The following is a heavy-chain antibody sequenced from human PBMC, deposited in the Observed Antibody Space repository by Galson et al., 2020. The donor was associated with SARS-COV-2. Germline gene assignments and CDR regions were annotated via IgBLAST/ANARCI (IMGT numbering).Heavy chain of an antibody. Sequence: SQTLSLTCAVYGGSFSGHYWAWIRQPPGKGLEWIGEISHSGSPNYIQSLKSRVTISVDTSKNQFSLKLSSVTAADTAVYYCARVAPPLPIDYWGQGTLVTVSS. J-gene: IGHJ4*02. CDR1: GGSFSGHY. CDR3: ARVAPPLPIDY. V-gene: IGHV4-34*01. CDR2: ISHSGSP.